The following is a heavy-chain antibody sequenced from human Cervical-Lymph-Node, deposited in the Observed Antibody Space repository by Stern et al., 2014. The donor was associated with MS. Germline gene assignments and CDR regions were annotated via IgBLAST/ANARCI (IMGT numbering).Heavy chain of an antibody. CDR2: VYLSGST. CDR1: GGSISNDNFF. J-gene: IGHJ5*02. Sequence: QLQLQESGPGLVKPSQTLSLTCTVSGGSISNDNFFWSWIRQPAGKGMEWIGRVYLSGSTNYNPSPNRRVTISMDPSMNQFSLKLNSVTAADTAVYYCALGAEWFDPWGQGTLVTVSS. D-gene: IGHD1-26*01. CDR3: ALGAEWFDP. V-gene: IGHV4-61*02.